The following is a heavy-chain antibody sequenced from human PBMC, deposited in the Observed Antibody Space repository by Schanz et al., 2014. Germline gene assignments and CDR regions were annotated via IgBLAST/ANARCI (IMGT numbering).Heavy chain of an antibody. CDR3: ARGHYGLDV. CDR2: ISWNSVTK. V-gene: IGHV3-9*01. CDR1: GFIFDDYA. D-gene: IGHD3-10*01. Sequence: EVQLVESGGGLVQPGGSLRLSCAASGFIFDDYAMHWVRQAPGKGLEWVSGISWNSVTKGYADSVKGRFTISRDNAKNTLYLQMNSLRAEDTAVYYCARGHYGLDVWGPGTSVTVSS. J-gene: IGHJ6*02.